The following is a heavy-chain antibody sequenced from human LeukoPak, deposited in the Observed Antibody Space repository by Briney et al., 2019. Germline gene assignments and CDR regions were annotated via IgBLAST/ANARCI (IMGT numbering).Heavy chain of an antibody. J-gene: IGHJ6*02. CDR3: AREGYGYGMDV. D-gene: IGHD5-18*01. Sequence: GGSLRLSCAASGFTFSTYGMHWVRQAPGKGLEWVSVIWFDGSTQYYADSVKGRFTISRDNSKNTLYLQMNSLRAEDTAVYYCAREGYGYGMDVWGQGATVTVSS. CDR2: IWFDGSTQ. V-gene: IGHV3-33*01. CDR1: GFTFSTYG.